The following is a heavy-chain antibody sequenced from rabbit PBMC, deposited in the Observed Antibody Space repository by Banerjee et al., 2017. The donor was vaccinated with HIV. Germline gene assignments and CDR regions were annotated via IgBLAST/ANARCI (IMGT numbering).Heavy chain of an antibody. V-gene: IGHV1S45*01. CDR1: GIDFSSYYY. Sequence: QEQLEESGGDLVKPEGTLTLTCTASGIDFSSYYYMCWVRQAPGKGLEWIACIYAGSSGRTYYASWAKGRFTISKTSSTTVTLQMTSLTAADTATYFCARDLAGVIGWNFNLWGPGTLVTVS. J-gene: IGHJ4*01. CDR2: IYAGSSGRT. D-gene: IGHD4-1*01. CDR3: ARDLAGVIGWNFNL.